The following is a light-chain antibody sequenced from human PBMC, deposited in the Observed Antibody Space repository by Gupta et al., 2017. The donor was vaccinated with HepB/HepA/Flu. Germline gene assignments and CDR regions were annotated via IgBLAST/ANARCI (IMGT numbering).Light chain of an antibody. J-gene: IGKJ4*01. Sequence: EIVLTQSPATLSLSPGERATISCRASQSVSSYLAWYQQKPGQAPRLLIYDATNRAKGIAARFSGSGSGTDFTLTISSRGPEDVAVYYCQQRSNWRHGITCGGGTRLEIK. CDR2: DAT. V-gene: IGKV3D-11*02. CDR1: QSVSSY. CDR3: QQRSNWRHGIT.